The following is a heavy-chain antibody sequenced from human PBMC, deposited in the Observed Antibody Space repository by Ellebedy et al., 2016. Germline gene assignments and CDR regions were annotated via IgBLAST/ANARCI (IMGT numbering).Heavy chain of an antibody. CDR3: ARDAAIGTYWDYFAT. CDR2: INPKSGGT. V-gene: IGHV1-2*02. J-gene: IGHJ4*02. D-gene: IGHD3-10*01. CDR1: GYTFTGYY. Sequence: ASVKVSXXASGYTFTGYYMHWVRQAPGQGLEWMGWINPKSGGTNYAQKFQGRVTMTRDTSIRTAYMELTRLRSDDTAVYYCARDAAIGTYWDYFATWGQGTLVTVSS.